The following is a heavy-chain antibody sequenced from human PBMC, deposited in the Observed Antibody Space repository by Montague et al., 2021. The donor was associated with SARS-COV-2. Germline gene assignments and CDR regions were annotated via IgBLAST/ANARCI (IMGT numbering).Heavy chain of an antibody. V-gene: IGHV3-23*01. CDR2: ISDSGGST. CDR3: AKGGERITMIVVVITLADFDY. CDR1: GFTFSVYG. Sequence: SLRLSCAASGFTFSVYGMSWVRQAPGKGLEWASGISDSGGSTYYADSVKGRFTISRANSKNTLYLQMNSLRAEDTAVYYCAKGGERITMIVVVITLADFDYWGQGTLVTVSS. J-gene: IGHJ4*02. D-gene: IGHD3-22*01.